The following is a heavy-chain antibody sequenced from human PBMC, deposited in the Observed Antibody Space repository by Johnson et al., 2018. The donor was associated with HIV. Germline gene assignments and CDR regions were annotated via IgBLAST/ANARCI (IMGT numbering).Heavy chain of an antibody. Sequence: VQLVESGGGVVRPGGSLRLSCAASGFTFDDYGMSWVRQAPGKGLEWVSSINWNGDNTGYADSVKGRFTISRDNAKNSLYLQMNSLRAEDTALYYCASQLGATGAFAILGQGTMVTVSS. J-gene: IGHJ3*02. CDR3: ASQLGATGAFAI. V-gene: IGHV3-20*04. D-gene: IGHD1-26*01. CDR2: INWNGDNT. CDR1: GFTFDDYG.